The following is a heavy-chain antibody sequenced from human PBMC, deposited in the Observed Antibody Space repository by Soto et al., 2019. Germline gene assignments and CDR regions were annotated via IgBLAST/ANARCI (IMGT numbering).Heavy chain of an antibody. J-gene: IGHJ5*02. CDR3: AHRPVSITGTNWFDP. Sequence: QITLKESGPTLVKPTQTLTLTCTFSGFSLSTSGVGVGWIRQPPGTALEWLALIYWDDDKRYSPALKNRLTITKDTSKNQVVLTMTNMDPVDTATYYCAHRPVSITGTNWFDPWGQGTLVTVSS. V-gene: IGHV2-5*02. CDR2: IYWDDDK. CDR1: GFSLSTSGVG. D-gene: IGHD1-20*01.